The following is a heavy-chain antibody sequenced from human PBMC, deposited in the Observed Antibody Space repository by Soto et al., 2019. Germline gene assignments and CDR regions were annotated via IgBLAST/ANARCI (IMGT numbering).Heavy chain of an antibody. CDR2: IWNDGSQK. D-gene: IGHD6-13*01. CDR1: GFVYSNYA. J-gene: IGHJ2*01. V-gene: IGHV3-33*01. Sequence: VQLVESGGGVVQPGRSLRLSCEASGFVYSNYAMHWVRQAPGKGPEWVALIWNDGSQKYYVDSVKGRFTISRDNSKNTLNLQINSLRADDTAMYFCVRGIPSQYSSTWLYCHVDLWGTGTLVTVSS. CDR3: VRGIPSQYSSTWLYCHVDL.